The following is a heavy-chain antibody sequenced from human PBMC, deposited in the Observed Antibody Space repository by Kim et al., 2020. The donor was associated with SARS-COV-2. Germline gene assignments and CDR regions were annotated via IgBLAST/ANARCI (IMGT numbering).Heavy chain of an antibody. CDR2: IYYSGST. J-gene: IGHJ4*02. V-gene: IGHV4-39*01. CDR1: GGSISSSSYY. Sequence: SETLSLTCTVSGGSISSSSYYWGWIRQPPGKGLEWIGSIYYSGSTYYNPSLKSRVTISVDTSKNQFSLKLSSVTAADTAVYYCISGSYPNKYYFDYWGQGTLVTVSS. CDR3: ISGSYPNKYYFDY. D-gene: IGHD1-26*01.